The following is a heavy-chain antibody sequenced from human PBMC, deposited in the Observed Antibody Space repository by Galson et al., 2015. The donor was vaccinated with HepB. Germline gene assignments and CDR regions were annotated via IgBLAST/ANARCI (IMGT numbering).Heavy chain of an antibody. CDR1: GYSFSSYW. CDR2: IYPGESDT. V-gene: IGHV5-51*01. J-gene: IGHJ6*03. D-gene: IGHD3-3*01. CDR3: ARFKKEVWSGHHHYYYYYMDV. Sequence: QSGAEVKKPGESLKISCKGSGYSFSSYWIGWVRQMSGKGLEWMGIIYPGESDTRYNPSFQGQVIISADKSLSTAYLQWSSLKASDTAMYFCARFKKEVWSGHHHYYYYYMDVWGNGTTVIVS.